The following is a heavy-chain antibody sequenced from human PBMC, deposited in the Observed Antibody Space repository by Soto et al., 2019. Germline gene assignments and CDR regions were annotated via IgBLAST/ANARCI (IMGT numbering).Heavy chain of an antibody. J-gene: IGHJ3*02. D-gene: IGHD6-13*01. V-gene: IGHV3-23*01. Sequence: GGSLRLSCAASGFTFSSYSMNWVRQAPGKGLEWVSYIGSSGERAYYAESVRGRFTISRDNSENTLHLQMSSLRAEDTAIYYCAKPFGTLYQGGAFDIWGQGAMVTVSS. CDR2: IGSSGERA. CDR3: AKPFGTLYQGGAFDI. CDR1: GFTFSSYS.